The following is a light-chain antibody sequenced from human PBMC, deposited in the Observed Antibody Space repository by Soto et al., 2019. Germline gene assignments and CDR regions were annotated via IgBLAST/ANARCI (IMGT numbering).Light chain of an antibody. CDR3: QQTYITLWT. CDR2: EAS. V-gene: IGKV1-39*01. CDR1: QNIRTY. Sequence: DIHMTQSPSSLSASVVYRVSITFRASQNIRTYVNWYQQKPGRAPKLLIFEASRLQSGVPSRFSGSGSGTDFTLTITSLQPEDFATYYCQQTYITLWTFGQGTKVDIK. J-gene: IGKJ1*01.